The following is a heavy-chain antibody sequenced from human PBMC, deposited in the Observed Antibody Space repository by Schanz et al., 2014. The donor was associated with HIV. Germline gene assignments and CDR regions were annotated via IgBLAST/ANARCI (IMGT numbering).Heavy chain of an antibody. CDR2: ISGSGGST. J-gene: IGHJ6*02. CDR1: GITFSDFA. Sequence: EVQLLESGGGLVKPGGSLRLSCAASGITFSDFAMTWVRQAPGKGLEWVSVISGSGGSTYYADSVKGRFTISRDNAKNTLYLQTNSLRGEDTAVYYCAREASLEWLYGVDVWGQGTTVTVSS. CDR3: AREASLEWLYGVDV. V-gene: IGHV3-23*01. D-gene: IGHD3-3*01.